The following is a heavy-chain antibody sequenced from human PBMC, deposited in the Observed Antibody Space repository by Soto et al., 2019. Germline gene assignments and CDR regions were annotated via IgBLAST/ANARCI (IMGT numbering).Heavy chain of an antibody. Sequence: GGSLRLSCAASGFTFSDYYMSWIRQAPGKGLEWVSYISSSGSTIYYADSVKGRFTISRDNAKNSLYLQMNSLRAEDTAVYYCARDRVVEYSSSWLPRGYFDYWGQGTLVTVSS. CDR3: ARDRVVEYSSSWLPRGYFDY. V-gene: IGHV3-11*01. CDR2: ISSSGSTI. J-gene: IGHJ4*02. CDR1: GFTFSDYY. D-gene: IGHD6-13*01.